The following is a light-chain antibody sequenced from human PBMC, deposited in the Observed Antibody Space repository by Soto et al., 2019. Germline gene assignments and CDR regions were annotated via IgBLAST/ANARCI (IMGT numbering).Light chain of an antibody. Sequence: QSVLTQSPSASASLGASVKLTCTLSSGHSSYAIAWHQQQPEKGPRYLMKLNSDGSHSKGDGIPDRFSGSGSGADRYLTSSRLQSEDEADYYCQTWGTGIRVFGTGTKLTVL. J-gene: IGLJ1*01. CDR3: QTWGTGIRV. V-gene: IGLV4-69*01. CDR2: LNSDGSH. CDR1: SGHSSYA.